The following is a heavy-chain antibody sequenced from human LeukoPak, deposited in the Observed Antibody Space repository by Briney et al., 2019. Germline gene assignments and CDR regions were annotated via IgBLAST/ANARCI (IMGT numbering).Heavy chain of an antibody. V-gene: IGHV3-66*02. CDR2: IYSGGST. CDR1: GFTFSSYT. J-gene: IGHJ6*02. CDR3: AKDLSSTDYYYGMDV. D-gene: IGHD2-2*01. Sequence: GGSLRLSCEASGFTFSSYTMNWVRQAPGEGLEWVSVIYSGGSTYYADSVKGRFTISRDNSKNTLYLQMNSLRAEDTAVYYCAKDLSSTDYYYGMDVWGQGTTVTVSS.